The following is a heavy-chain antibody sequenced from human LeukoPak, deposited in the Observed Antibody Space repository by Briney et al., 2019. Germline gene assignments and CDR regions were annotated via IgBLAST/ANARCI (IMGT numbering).Heavy chain of an antibody. D-gene: IGHD3-10*01. Sequence: QAGGSLRLSCAASGSTFSSNAMSWVRQAPGEGLGWVSAISGSGGSTYYADSVKGRFTISRDNSKNTLYLQMNSLRAEDTAVYYCAKDLDTMVRGPPYYYGMDVWGQGTTVTVSS. J-gene: IGHJ6*02. CDR1: GSTFSSNA. CDR2: ISGSGGST. V-gene: IGHV3-23*01. CDR3: AKDLDTMVRGPPYYYGMDV.